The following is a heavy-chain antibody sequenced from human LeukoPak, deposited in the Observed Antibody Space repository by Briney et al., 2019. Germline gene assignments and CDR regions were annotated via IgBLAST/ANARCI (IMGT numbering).Heavy chain of an antibody. Sequence: SETLSLTCTVSGGSISSSSYYWGWIRQPPGKGLEWIGSIYYSGSTYYNPSLKSRVTISVDTSKNQFSLKLSSVTAADTAVYYCARHSSSWYRFGFDYWGQGTLVTVSS. CDR1: GGSISSSSYY. CDR3: ARHSSSWYRFGFDY. D-gene: IGHD6-13*01. CDR2: IYYSGST. V-gene: IGHV4-39*01. J-gene: IGHJ4*02.